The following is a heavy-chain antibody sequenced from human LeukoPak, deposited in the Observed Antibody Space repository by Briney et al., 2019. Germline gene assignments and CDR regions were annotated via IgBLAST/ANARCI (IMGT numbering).Heavy chain of an antibody. CDR1: GGSISSYY. V-gene: IGHV4-4*07. J-gene: IGHJ4*02. D-gene: IGHD2-15*01. CDR3: ARGNIFCSGGSCSTNIDY. Sequence: SETLSLTCTASGGSISSYYWSWIRQPAGKGVKWIGRIYTSGSTNYNPSLKSRVTMSVDTSKNQFSLKLSSVTAADTAVYYCARGNIFCSGGSCSTNIDYWGQGTLVTVSS. CDR2: IYTSGST.